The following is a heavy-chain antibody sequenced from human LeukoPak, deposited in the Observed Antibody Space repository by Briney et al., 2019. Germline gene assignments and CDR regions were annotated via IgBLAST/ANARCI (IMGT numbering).Heavy chain of an antibody. CDR2: ISWNSGSI. CDR1: GFTFDDYA. Sequence: GGSLRLSCAASGFTFDDYAMHWVRQAPGKGLEWVSGISWNSGSIGYADSVKGRFTISRDNAKNSLYLQMNSLRAEDTALYYCAKVRRGTAMVFDYWGQGTLVTVSS. J-gene: IGHJ4*02. V-gene: IGHV3-9*01. D-gene: IGHD5-18*01. CDR3: AKVRRGTAMVFDY.